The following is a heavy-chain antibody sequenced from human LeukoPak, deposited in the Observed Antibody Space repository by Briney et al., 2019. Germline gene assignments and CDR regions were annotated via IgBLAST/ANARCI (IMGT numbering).Heavy chain of an antibody. D-gene: IGHD2-8*01. CDR1: GFTFSSYS. CDR2: ISSSSSYI. V-gene: IGHV3-21*01. CDR3: AREMVYATSYYYYGMDV. J-gene: IGHJ6*02. Sequence: GGSLRLSCAASGFTFSSYSMNWVRQAPGKGLEWVSSISSSSSYIYYADSVKGRFTISRDNAKSSLYLQMNSLRAEDTAVYYCAREMVYATSYYYYGMDVWGQGTTVTVSS.